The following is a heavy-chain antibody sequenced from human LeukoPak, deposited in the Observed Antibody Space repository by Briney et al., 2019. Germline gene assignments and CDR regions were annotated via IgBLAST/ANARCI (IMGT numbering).Heavy chain of an antibody. CDR1: GFTFSSYA. V-gene: IGHV3-23*01. J-gene: IGHJ4*02. CDR3: ARDIGVAGTTVTTVY. Sequence: GGSLRLSCAASGFTFSSYAMSWVRQAPGKGLEWVSAISGSGGSTYYADSVKGRFTISRDNSKNTLYLQMNSLRAEDTAVYYCARDIGVAGTTVTTVYWGQGTLVTVSS. CDR2: ISGSGGST. D-gene: IGHD6-19*01.